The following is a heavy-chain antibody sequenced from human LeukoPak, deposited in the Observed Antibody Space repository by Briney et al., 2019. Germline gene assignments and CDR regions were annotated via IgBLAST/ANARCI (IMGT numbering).Heavy chain of an antibody. CDR1: GGSISSSSYY. J-gene: IGHJ5*02. V-gene: IGHV4-39*02. CDR3: ARDGGGDYGENWFDP. D-gene: IGHD4-17*01. CDR2: IYYSGST. Sequence: SETLSLTCTVSGGSISSSSYYWGWIRQPPGKGLEWIGSIYYSGSTYYNPSLKSRVTISVDTSKNQSSLKLSSVTAADTAVYYCARDGGGDYGENWFDPWGQGTLVTVSS.